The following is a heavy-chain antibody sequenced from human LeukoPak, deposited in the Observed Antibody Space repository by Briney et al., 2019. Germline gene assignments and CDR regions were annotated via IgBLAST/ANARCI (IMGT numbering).Heavy chain of an antibody. D-gene: IGHD1-26*01. CDR1: GFTFSSYA. V-gene: IGHV3-23*01. Sequence: GGSLRLSCAASGFTFSSYAMSWVRQAPGKGLEWVSVISGSGGSTYYADSVKGRFTISRDNSKNTLYLQVNSLRAEDTAVYYCAKRPLVGATTFDYWGQGTLVTVSS. J-gene: IGHJ4*02. CDR2: ISGSGGST. CDR3: AKRPLVGATTFDY.